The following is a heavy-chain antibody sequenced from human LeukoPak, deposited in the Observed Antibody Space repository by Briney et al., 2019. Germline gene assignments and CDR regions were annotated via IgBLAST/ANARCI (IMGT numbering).Heavy chain of an antibody. J-gene: IGHJ5*02. CDR3: ATDRPYYDILKGFDP. V-gene: IGHV1-69*05. CDR1: GGTFSSYA. CDR2: IIPIFGTA. Sequence: ASVKVSCKASGGTFSSYAISWVRQAPGQGLEWMGGIIPIFGTANYAQKFQGRVTITTDESTSTAYMELSSLRSEDTAVYYCATDRPYYDILKGFDPWGQGTLVTVSS. D-gene: IGHD3-9*01.